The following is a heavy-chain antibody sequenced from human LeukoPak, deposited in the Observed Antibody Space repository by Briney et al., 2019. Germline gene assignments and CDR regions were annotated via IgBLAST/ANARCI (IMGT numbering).Heavy chain of an antibody. CDR3: AKPPRTNYDFFPESYFDY. CDR2: ISGSGGST. CDR1: GFTFSSYA. Sequence: GGSLRPSCAASGFTFSSYAMSWVRQAPGKGLEWVSAISGSGGSTYYADSVKGRFTISRDNSKNTLYLQMNSLRAEDTAVYYCAKPPRTNYDFFPESYFDYWGQGTLVTVSS. D-gene: IGHD3-3*01. V-gene: IGHV3-23*01. J-gene: IGHJ4*02.